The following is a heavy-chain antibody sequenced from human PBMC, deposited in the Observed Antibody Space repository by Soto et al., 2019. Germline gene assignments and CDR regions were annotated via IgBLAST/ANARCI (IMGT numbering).Heavy chain of an antibody. CDR2: INTGNGNT. D-gene: IGHD2-2*02. Sequence: ASVKVSCKASGYTFSSYAMHWVRQAPGQRPEWMGWINTGNGNTKYSETFQGRATITRDTSASTAYMELSSLGSDDTAVYYCARAGEDCSTAKCYMIYYWGQGTQVTVSS. J-gene: IGHJ4*02. CDR1: GYTFSSYA. CDR3: ARAGEDCSTAKCYMIYY. V-gene: IGHV1-3*04.